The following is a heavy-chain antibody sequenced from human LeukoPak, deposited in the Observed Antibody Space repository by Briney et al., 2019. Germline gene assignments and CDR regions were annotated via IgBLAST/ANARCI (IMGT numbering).Heavy chain of an antibody. CDR3: ARVRGESPRWFDP. D-gene: IGHD3-10*01. J-gene: IGHJ5*02. CDR1: VNYW. CDR2: INSDGSWT. Sequence: GGSLRLSCAASVNYWMHWFRQAPGKGLLWVSHINSDGSWTSYADSVKGRFTISKDNAKNTLYLQMNSLRAEDTAVYYCARVRGESPRWFDPWGQGTLVTVSS. V-gene: IGHV3-74*01.